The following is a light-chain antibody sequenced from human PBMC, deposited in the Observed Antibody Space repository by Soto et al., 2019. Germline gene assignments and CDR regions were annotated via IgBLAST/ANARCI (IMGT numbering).Light chain of an antibody. CDR1: QSVSSSY. CDR2: GAS. V-gene: IGKV3-20*01. Sequence: EIVLTQSPGTLSLSPGERATLSCRASQSVSSSYLAWYQQKPGQAPRLLIYGASGSATGIPDRFSGSGSGTDFTLTISRLEPEDFAVYYCQQYGSSIFTFGPGTNVDIK. J-gene: IGKJ3*01. CDR3: QQYGSSIFT.